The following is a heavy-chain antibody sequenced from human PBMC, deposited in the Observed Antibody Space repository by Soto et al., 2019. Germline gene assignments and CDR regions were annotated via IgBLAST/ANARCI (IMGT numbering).Heavy chain of an antibody. J-gene: IGHJ4*02. CDR2: IRSKANSYAT. D-gene: IGHD1-26*01. V-gene: IGHV3-73*01. Sequence: GGSLRLSCAASGFTFSGSAMHWVRQASGKGLEWVGRIRSKANSYATAYAASVKGRFTISRDDSKNTAYLQMNSLKTEDTAVYYCTRPGGSYVSWGQGTLVTVSS. CDR1: GFTFSGSA. CDR3: TRPGGSYVS.